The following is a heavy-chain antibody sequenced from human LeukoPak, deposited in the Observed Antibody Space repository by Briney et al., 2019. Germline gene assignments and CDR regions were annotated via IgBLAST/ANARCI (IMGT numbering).Heavy chain of an antibody. D-gene: IGHD1-26*01. J-gene: IGHJ4*02. CDR2: INPNSGGT. CDR1: GGTFSSYA. V-gene: IGHV1-18*01. Sequence: ASVKVSCKASGGTFSSYAISWVRQAPGQGLEWMGWINPNSGGTNYAQKLQGRVTMTTDTSTSTAYMELRSLRSDDTAVYYCAREASSGAYNDYWGQGTLVTVSS. CDR3: AREASSGAYNDY.